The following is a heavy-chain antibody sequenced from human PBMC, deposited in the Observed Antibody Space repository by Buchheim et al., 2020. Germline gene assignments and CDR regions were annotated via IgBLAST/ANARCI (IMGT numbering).Heavy chain of an antibody. CDR2: ISGSGGSK. V-gene: IGHV3-23*01. J-gene: IGHJ6*02. Sequence: EVQLLESGGGLVQPGGSLRLSCAASGFTFSSYAMSWVRQAPGKGLEWVSAISGSGGSKYYADSVKGRFTISRDNSKNTLYLQMISLRAADTAVYYCAAASRRDYWSGYPDYYYYGMDVWGQGTT. CDR1: GFTFSSYA. CDR3: AAASRRDYWSGYPDYYYYGMDV. D-gene: IGHD3-3*01.